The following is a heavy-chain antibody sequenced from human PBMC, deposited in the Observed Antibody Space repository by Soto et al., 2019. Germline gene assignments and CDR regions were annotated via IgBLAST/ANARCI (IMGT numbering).Heavy chain of an antibody. CDR2: ININRGDV. J-gene: IGHJ4*01. Sequence: ASVKVSCKASGHTSTHNGISWVRRAPGQGLEWMGWININRGDVNHAPKFQGRVTLTTDTSTTTAYMELRSLRLDDTAVYFCATDDMKRGCFDYWGHGTLVTVYS. CDR3: ATDDMKRGCFDY. V-gene: IGHV1-18*01. CDR1: GHTSTHNG. D-gene: IGHD6-19*01.